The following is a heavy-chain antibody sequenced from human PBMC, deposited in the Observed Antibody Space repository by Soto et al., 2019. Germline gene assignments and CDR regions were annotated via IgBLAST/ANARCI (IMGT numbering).Heavy chain of an antibody. CDR3: AREYTAWPLAYALGV. Sequence: GGSLRLSCVGSGFTFSTYSINWVRQAPGKGLEWVSSISSRSDIYYADSVKGRFTISRDNAKNSVSLQMNSLRAEDTAVYYCAREYTAWPLAYALGVWGQGTTVTVSS. V-gene: IGHV3-21*01. CDR1: GFTFSTYS. CDR2: ISSRSDI. J-gene: IGHJ6*02. D-gene: IGHD2-2*02.